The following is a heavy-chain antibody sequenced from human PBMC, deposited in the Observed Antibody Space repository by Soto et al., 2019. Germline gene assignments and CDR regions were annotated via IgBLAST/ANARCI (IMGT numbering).Heavy chain of an antibody. D-gene: IGHD4-17*01. CDR1: GFTFSSYG. V-gene: IGHV3-30*03. CDR3: APLAGATVTTGLDY. J-gene: IGHJ4*02. CDR2: ISYDGSNK. Sequence: QVQLVESGGGVVQPGRSLRLSCAASGFTFSSYGMHWVRQAPGKGLEWVAVISYDGSNKYYADSVKGRFTISRDNSKNTLYLQMNSLRAEDTAVYYCAPLAGATVTTGLDYWGQGTLVTVSS.